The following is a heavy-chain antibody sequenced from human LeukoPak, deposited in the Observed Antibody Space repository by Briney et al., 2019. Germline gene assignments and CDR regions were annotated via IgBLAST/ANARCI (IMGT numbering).Heavy chain of an antibody. CDR2: VSASGSNI. V-gene: IGHV3-23*01. D-gene: IGHD6-19*01. J-gene: IGHJ4*02. Sequence: GSLRLSCAASGFTFSSYGMHWVRQAPGKGLEWVSTVSASGSNIYYADSVKGRFTISRDNSKNTLFLQMNSLTAEDTAVYFCARITFSSGWYGDFDFWGQGTLVAVSS. CDR3: ARITFSSGWYGDFDF. CDR1: GFTFSSYG.